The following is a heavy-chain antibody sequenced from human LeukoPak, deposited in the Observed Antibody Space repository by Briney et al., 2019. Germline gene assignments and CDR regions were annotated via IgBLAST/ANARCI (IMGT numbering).Heavy chain of an antibody. D-gene: IGHD1-26*01. V-gene: IGHV6-1*01. J-gene: IGHJ4*02. CDR1: GDSVSSKSTS. CDR3: ARGTGSLDY. Sequence: SQTLSLTCAISGDSVSSKSTSWNWIRQSPSRGLEWLGRTYSRSKWFNDYAVSVKSRITINPDTSKNQFSLHLTSVTPDDTAVYYCARGTGSLDYWGQGTLVTVSS. CDR2: TYSRSKWFN.